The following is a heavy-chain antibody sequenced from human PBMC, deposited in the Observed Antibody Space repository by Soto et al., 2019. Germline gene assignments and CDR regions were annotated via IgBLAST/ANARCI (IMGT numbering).Heavy chain of an antibody. CDR3: ARDTDSDTWNDPFDY. CDR2: ISWNSGST. J-gene: IGHJ4*02. Sequence: DVHLVESGGGLVQPGRSLRLSCAASGFIFDDFAMHWVRQAPGKGLEWVSGISWNSGSTDYAASVKGRFILSRDNARNSLYLQMNSLRPEDTALYYCARDTDSDTWNDPFDYWGQGALVSVS. D-gene: IGHD1-1*01. V-gene: IGHV3-9*01. CDR1: GFIFDDFA.